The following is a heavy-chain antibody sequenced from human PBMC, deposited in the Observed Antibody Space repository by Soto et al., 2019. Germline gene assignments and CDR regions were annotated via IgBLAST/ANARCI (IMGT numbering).Heavy chain of an antibody. D-gene: IGHD6-25*01. V-gene: IGHV3-21*02. CDR1: GFTFSRYG. J-gene: IGHJ6*02. Sequence: EVQLVESGGGLVKPGGSLRLSCAASGFTFSRYGMNWVRQAPGKGLELVSSISGLSSYIYYADSVKGRFTVSRDNAKNSLYVQMNSLGAEGTAVYYCARDPQQRLADSYYYGMDVWGQGTTVIVSS. CDR2: ISGLSSYI. CDR3: ARDPQQRLADSYYYGMDV.